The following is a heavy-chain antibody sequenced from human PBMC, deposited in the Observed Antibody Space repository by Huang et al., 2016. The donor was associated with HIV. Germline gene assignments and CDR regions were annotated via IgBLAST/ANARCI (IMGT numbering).Heavy chain of an antibody. CDR2: SSPMSGDA. D-gene: IGHD3-22*01. V-gene: IGHV1-2*02. J-gene: IGHJ4*02. CDR1: GYTFTAHY. Sequence: QVQLVQSGAEVKKPGASVRVSCKSSGYTFTAHYMHWVRQAPGEGLECRGWSSPMSGDAKYAQKFKDRVTVTRDTSSSTVYMELTRLRSDDTAVYYCAVWSSGFDYWGQGTLVTVSS. CDR3: AVWSSGFDY.